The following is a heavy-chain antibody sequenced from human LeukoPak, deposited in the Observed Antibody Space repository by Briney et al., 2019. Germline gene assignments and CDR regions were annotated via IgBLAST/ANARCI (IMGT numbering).Heavy chain of an antibody. D-gene: IGHD3-22*01. J-gene: IGHJ4*02. CDR3: ARAAYYYDSSGYDEGDY. CDR1: GYTFTSYG. V-gene: IGHV1-18*01. CDR2: ISAYNGNT. Sequence: ASVKVSCKASGYTFTSYGISWVRQAPGQGLEWMGWISAYNGNTNYAQKLQGRVTMTTDTSTSTAYMELRSLRSDDTAVYYCARAAYYYDSSGYDEGDYWGQGTLVTVSS.